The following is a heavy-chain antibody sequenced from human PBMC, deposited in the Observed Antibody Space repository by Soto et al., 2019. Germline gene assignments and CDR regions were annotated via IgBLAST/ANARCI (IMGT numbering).Heavy chain of an antibody. J-gene: IGHJ4*02. D-gene: IGHD3-10*01. V-gene: IGHV3-23*03. CDR3: AKWLRGGSYYCDF. CDR2: VQSNHVT. Sequence: GGSLRLSCQASGFTFGTYAMSWVRQAPGKGLEWVALVQSNHVTYYADSVRGRFTVSRDNSKNTVSLQMDSLRVEDTALYYCAKWLRGGSYYCDFWGQGAKVTVSS. CDR1: GFTFGTYA.